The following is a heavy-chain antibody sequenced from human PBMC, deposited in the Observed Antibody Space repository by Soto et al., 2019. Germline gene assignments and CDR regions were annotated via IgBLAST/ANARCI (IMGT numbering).Heavy chain of an antibody. Sequence: QVQLQQWGAGLLKPSETLSLTCAVYGGSFSGYYWSWIRQPPGKGLEWIGEINHSGSTNYNPSLKGRVTISVDTSKNQFSLKLSSVTAADTAVYYCASATVTTGCDYWGQGTLVTVSS. V-gene: IGHV4-34*01. CDR3: ASATVTTGCDY. CDR2: INHSGST. D-gene: IGHD4-17*01. CDR1: GGSFSGYY. J-gene: IGHJ4*02.